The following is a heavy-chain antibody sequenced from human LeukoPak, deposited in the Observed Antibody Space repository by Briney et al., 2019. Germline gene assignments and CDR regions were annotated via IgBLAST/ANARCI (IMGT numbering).Heavy chain of an antibody. CDR3: ARDSGYSYELY. J-gene: IGHJ4*02. CDR1: GFTFSSYS. CDR2: ISSSSSTI. Sequence: GGSLRLSCAASGFTFSSYSMNWVRQAPGKGLEWVSYISSSSSTIYYADSVKGRFTISRDNSKNTLYLQMNRLRAEDTAVYYCARDSGYSYELYWGQGTLVTVSS. D-gene: IGHD5-18*01. V-gene: IGHV3-48*01.